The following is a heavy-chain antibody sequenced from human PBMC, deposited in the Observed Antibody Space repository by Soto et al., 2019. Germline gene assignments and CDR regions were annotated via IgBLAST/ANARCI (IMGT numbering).Heavy chain of an antibody. J-gene: IGHJ6*02. CDR3: ARDRGDYYGSGRDYYYGMDV. CDR2: ISYTGST. CDR1: GGSISNYY. D-gene: IGHD3-10*01. Sequence: PSETLSLTCAVSGGSISNYYWSWIRQSPGKGLEWIGYISYTGSTNYNPSLKSRVTMSVDTSKNQISLKLSSVTTADTAVYYCARDRGDYYGSGRDYYYGMDVWGQGTTVTVSS. V-gene: IGHV4-59*01.